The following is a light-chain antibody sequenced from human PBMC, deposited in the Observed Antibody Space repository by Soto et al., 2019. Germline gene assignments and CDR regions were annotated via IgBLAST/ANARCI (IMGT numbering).Light chain of an antibody. V-gene: IGLV4-69*01. CDR1: SGHNSYA. CDR3: QTWSTDIRV. J-gene: IGLJ3*02. Sequence: QSVLTQSPSASASLGASVKLTCTLSSGHNSYAIAWHQQQPEKGPRYLMKVNSDGSHSKGDGIPDRFSGSSSGAERYLTISSLHSEDEADYYCQTWSTDIRVFGGGTKLTVL. CDR2: VNSDGSH.